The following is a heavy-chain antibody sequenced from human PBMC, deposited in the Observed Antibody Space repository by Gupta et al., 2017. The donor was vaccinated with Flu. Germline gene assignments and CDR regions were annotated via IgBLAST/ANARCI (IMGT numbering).Heavy chain of an antibody. J-gene: IGHJ5*02. Sequence: NWVRQAPGKGLEWVSSISGSSTYIYYADSMKGRFTISRDNAKNSLYLQMNSLRAEDTAVYYCAREEYYYDSSKYKGLGFDPWGQGTLVIVSS. CDR2: ISGSSTYI. CDR3: AREEYYYDSSKYKGLGFDP. V-gene: IGHV3-21*01. D-gene: IGHD3-22*01.